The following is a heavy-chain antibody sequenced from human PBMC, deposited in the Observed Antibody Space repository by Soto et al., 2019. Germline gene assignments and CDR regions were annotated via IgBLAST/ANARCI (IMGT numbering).Heavy chain of an antibody. V-gene: IGHV3-23*01. Sequence: GGSLRLSCADYGFTFSTYAMSWVRQAPGKGLEWVSAISGSGGSTYYADSVKGRFTISRDNSKNTLFLQMNSLRAEDTAVYYCATRRDVSYYYYGVDVWGQVNKVTVSS. CDR1: GFTFSTYA. J-gene: IGHJ6*02. CDR2: ISGSGGST. CDR3: ATRRDVSYYYYGVDV.